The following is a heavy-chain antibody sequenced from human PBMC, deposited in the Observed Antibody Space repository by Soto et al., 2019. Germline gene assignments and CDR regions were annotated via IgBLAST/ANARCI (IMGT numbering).Heavy chain of an antibody. D-gene: IGHD6-19*01. V-gene: IGHV3-30*09. CDR2: ISYDGNAR. Sequence: GGSLRPSCVASNFFFGIYTFHWVRQAPGKGREWVAVISYDGNAREYSDFARGRFVISRDNSKNTLFLQLDSLRPDDSGLYRCATGLTGYGSAWYDKTLHLWGQGTLVTVSS. CDR1: NFFFGIYT. J-gene: IGHJ5*02. CDR3: ATGLTGYGSAWYDKTLHL.